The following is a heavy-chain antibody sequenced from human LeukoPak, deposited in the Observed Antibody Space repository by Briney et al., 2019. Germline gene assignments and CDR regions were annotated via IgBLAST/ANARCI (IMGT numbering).Heavy chain of an antibody. CDR3: ARSYYYGSGSQTVYYYYGMDV. CDR1: GYTFTSYD. Sequence: ASVKVSCKASGYTFTSYDINWVRQATGQGLEWMGWMNPDRGNTGYAQKFQGRVTMTRNTSISTAYMELSSLRSEDTAVYYCARSYYYGSGSQTVYYYYGMDVWGQGTTVTVSS. V-gene: IGHV1-8*01. CDR2: MNPDRGNT. J-gene: IGHJ6*02. D-gene: IGHD3-10*01.